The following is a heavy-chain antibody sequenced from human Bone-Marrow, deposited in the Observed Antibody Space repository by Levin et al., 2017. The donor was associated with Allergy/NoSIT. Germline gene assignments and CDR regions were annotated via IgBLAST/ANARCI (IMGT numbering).Heavy chain of an antibody. D-gene: IGHD4-17*01. J-gene: IGHJ4*02. CDR2: VSYDGSDK. V-gene: IGHV3-30*03. CDR3: AHHDYGVNYYFDY. CDR1: GFTFSNYG. Sequence: SCAASGFTFSNYGMHWVRQAPGKGLEWVAVVSYDGSDKYYADSVKGRFTISRDNSKNTLYLQMNSLRNDDTATYYCAHHDYGVNYYFDYWGQGTLVTVSS.